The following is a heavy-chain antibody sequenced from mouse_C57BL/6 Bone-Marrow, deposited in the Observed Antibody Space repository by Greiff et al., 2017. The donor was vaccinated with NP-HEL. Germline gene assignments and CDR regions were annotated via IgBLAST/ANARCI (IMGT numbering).Heavy chain of an antibody. Sequence: VQLKQSGPGLVKPSQTVFLTCTVTGISITTGNYRWSWIRQFPGNKLEWIGYIYYSGTITYNPSLTSRTTITRDTPKNQFFLEMNSLTAEDTATYYCARDDGYYEWFAYWGQGTLVTVSA. CDR1: GISITTGNYR. CDR2: IYYSGTI. CDR3: ARDDGYYEWFAY. V-gene: IGHV3-5*01. D-gene: IGHD2-3*01. J-gene: IGHJ3*01.